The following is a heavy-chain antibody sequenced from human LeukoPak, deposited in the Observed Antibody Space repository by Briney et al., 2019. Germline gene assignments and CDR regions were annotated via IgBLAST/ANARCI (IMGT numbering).Heavy chain of an antibody. CDR3: ARGPNLSFDWLPYFDS. Sequence: ASVKVSCKASGYMFTGYSMHWVRQAPGQDFEWMGRINPNNGGTSYAPKFQGRVTVTSDTSFSTVYLELRRLTSGDTAVYYCARGPNLSFDWLPYFDSWGQGTLVTVSS. D-gene: IGHD3-9*01. CDR1: GYMFTGYS. J-gene: IGHJ4*02. V-gene: IGHV1-2*02. CDR2: INPNNGGT.